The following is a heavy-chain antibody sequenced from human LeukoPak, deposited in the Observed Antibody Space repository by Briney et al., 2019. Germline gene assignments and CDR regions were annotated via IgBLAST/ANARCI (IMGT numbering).Heavy chain of an antibody. CDR2: ISSGDNT. CDR3: AKGKGSEAAHFDY. V-gene: IGHV3-23*01. CDR1: GFTFSTNA. J-gene: IGHJ4*02. Sequence: PGGSLRLSCAASGFTFSTNAMSWVRQAPGKGLEWVSGISSGDNTYYVDSVKGRFTISRDNSKNTLFLQMNSLRAEDTAVYYCAKGKGSEAAHFDYWGQGTLVTVSS. D-gene: IGHD2-15*01.